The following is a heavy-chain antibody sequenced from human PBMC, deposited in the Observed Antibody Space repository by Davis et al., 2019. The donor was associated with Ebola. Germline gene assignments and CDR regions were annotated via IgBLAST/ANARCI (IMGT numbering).Heavy chain of an antibody. V-gene: IGHV1-18*04. CDR1: GYTFTNYG. J-gene: IGHJ5*02. CDR2: INPHNGNT. D-gene: IGHD6-19*01. Sequence: ASVKVSCKASGYTFTNYGITWVRQAPGQGLEWMGWINPHNGNTNYAQNVQGRVTMTTDTSTSTAYMELSRLRSDDTAVYYCARDFGYSSGWYGHWFDPWGQGTLVTVSS. CDR3: ARDFGYSSGWYGHWFDP.